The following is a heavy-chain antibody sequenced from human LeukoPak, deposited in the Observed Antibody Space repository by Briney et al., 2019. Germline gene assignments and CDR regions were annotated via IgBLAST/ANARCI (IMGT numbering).Heavy chain of an antibody. CDR1: GGSISSNSYY. CDR2: IYYSGST. Sequence: PSETLSLTCTVSGGSISSNSYYWGWIRQPPGKGLEWIGGIYYSGSTYYNPSLKSRVTISVDTSKNQFSLKLSSVTAADTAVYYCARLLRRELYFDYWGQGTLVTVSS. D-gene: IGHD1-26*01. J-gene: IGHJ4*02. V-gene: IGHV4-39*01. CDR3: ARLLRRELYFDY.